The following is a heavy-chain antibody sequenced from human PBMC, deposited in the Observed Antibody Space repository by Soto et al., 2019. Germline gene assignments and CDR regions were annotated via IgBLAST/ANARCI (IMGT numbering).Heavy chain of an antibody. CDR3: ARERGGYCSSTSCLNDAFDI. J-gene: IGHJ3*02. V-gene: IGHV3-53*04. D-gene: IGHD2-2*03. CDR1: GFTVSRNY. CDR2: IYSGGST. Sequence: SLRLSCAASGFTVSRNYMSWVRQAPGKGLEWVSVIYSGGSTYYADSVKGRFTISRHNSKNTLYLQMNSLRAEDTAVYYCARERGGYCSSTSCLNDAFDIWGQGTMVTVSS.